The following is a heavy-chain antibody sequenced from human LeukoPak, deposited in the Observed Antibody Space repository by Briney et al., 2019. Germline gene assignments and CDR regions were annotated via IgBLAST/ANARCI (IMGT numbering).Heavy chain of an antibody. Sequence: SETLSLTCAVYGASFSGYYWSWIRQPPGKGLEWIGEINHSGSTNYNPSLKSRVTISVDTSKNQFSLKLSSVTAADTAVYYCARGRPTSYDFWSGYHPPFDYWGQGTLVTVSS. J-gene: IGHJ4*02. D-gene: IGHD3-3*01. CDR1: GASFSGYY. CDR2: INHSGST. V-gene: IGHV4-34*01. CDR3: ARGRPTSYDFWSGYHPPFDY.